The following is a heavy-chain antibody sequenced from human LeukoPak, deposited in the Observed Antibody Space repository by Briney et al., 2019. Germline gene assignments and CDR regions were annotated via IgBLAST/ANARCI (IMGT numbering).Heavy chain of an antibody. CDR3: ARDMGRDGYNYYYYGMDV. Sequence: GGSLRLSCAASGFTFSYYNMNWVRQAPGKGLEWVSSISSSSSHIYYADSVKGRFTISRDNAKNSLYLQMNSLRAEDTAVYYCARDMGRDGYNYYYYGMDVWGQGTTVTVSS. CDR2: ISSSSSHI. CDR1: GFTFSYYN. D-gene: IGHD5-24*01. J-gene: IGHJ6*02. V-gene: IGHV3-21*01.